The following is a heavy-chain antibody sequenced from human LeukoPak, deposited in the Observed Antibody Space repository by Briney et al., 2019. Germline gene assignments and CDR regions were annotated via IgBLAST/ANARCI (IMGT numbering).Heavy chain of an antibody. J-gene: IGHJ4*02. V-gene: IGHV4-39*07. D-gene: IGHD3-22*01. CDR2: IYYSGST. CDR1: GGSISSSSYY. CDR3: ARGSDYYETLDY. Sequence: SETLSLTCTVSGGSISSSSYYWGWIRQPPGKGLEWIGSIYYSGSTYYNPSLKSRVTISVDMSKNQFSLKLSSVTAADTAVYYCARGSDYYETLDYWGQGTLVTVSS.